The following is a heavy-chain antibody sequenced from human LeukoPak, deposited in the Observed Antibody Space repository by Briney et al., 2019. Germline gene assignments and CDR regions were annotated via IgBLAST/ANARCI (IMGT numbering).Heavy chain of an antibody. J-gene: IGHJ3*02. D-gene: IGHD2-15*01. CDR3: ARDGSVPFDI. Sequence: PSETLSLTCTVSGGSISSGGYYWSWIRQHPGKGPEWIGYIHYSGSTYYNPSLKSRVTISVDTSKNQFSLKLSSVTAADTAVYYCARDGSVPFDIWGQGTMVTVSS. CDR1: GGSISSGGYY. CDR2: IHYSGST. V-gene: IGHV4-31*03.